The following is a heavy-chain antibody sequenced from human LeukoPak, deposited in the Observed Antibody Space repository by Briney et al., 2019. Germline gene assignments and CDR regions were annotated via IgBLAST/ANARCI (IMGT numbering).Heavy chain of an antibody. Sequence: GGSLRLSCVASEFTFSSYNMNWVRQASGKGLEWLSSINPSSSYINYADSVKGRFPISRDNAKNSVYLQMSSLRAEDTAVYYCARDKDRTSAGRCYLPDDWGQGTLVTVSS. D-gene: IGHD2-15*01. CDR2: INPSSSYI. CDR1: EFTFSSYN. V-gene: IGHV3-21*01. CDR3: ARDKDRTSAGRCYLPDD. J-gene: IGHJ4*02.